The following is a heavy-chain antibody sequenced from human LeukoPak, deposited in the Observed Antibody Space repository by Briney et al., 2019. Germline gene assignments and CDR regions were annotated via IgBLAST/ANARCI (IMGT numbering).Heavy chain of an antibody. V-gene: IGHV3-30*18. CDR2: ISYDGSNK. CDR3: AKVRGPTAMVTGAFDI. Sequence: PGGSLRLSCAASGFTFSSYGMHWVRQAPGKGLEWVAVISYDGSNKYYADSVKGRFTISRDNSKNTLYLQMNSLRAEDTAVYYCAKVRGPTAMVTGAFDIWGQGTMVTVSS. D-gene: IGHD5-18*01. J-gene: IGHJ3*02. CDR1: GFTFSSYG.